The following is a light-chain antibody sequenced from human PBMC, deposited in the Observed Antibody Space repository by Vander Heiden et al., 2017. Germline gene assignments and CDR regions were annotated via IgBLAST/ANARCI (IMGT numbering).Light chain of an antibody. V-gene: IGKV1-39*01. CDR2: AAS. Sequence: DIQMTQSPSSLSASAGDRITITCRASQSISSYLTWYQQKPGQAPKLLIYAASSWESGVPARFSGSGSGTEFTLTISSLQSEDFATYYCQQNYGTLWTFGQGTKVEIK. CDR3: QQNYGTLWT. J-gene: IGKJ1*01. CDR1: QSISSY.